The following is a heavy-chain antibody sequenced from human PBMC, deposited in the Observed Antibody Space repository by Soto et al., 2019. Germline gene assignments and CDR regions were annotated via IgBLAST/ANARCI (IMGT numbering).Heavy chain of an antibody. D-gene: IGHD3-3*01. CDR2: IYYSGST. CDR1: GGSISCYY. V-gene: IGHV4-59*01. Sequence: PSETLSLTCTVSGGSISCYYWSWIRQPPGKGLEWIGYIYYSGSTNYNPSLKSRVTISVDTSKNQFSLKLSSVTAADTAVYYCAREGYDFWSGYYTGDYYYYYMDVWGKGTTVTVSS. J-gene: IGHJ6*03. CDR3: AREGYDFWSGYYTGDYYYYYMDV.